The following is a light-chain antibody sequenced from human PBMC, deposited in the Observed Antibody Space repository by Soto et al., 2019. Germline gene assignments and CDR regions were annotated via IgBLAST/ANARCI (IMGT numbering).Light chain of an antibody. V-gene: IGKV3-15*01. J-gene: IGKJ1*01. Sequence: EIVMTQSPATLSVSPGERATLSCRASQSVSSNLAWYQQKPGQAPRLLIYGASTRATGIPARFSGSGSGTEFTLTLSSLQSEDFAVYYCQQYKNWPRTFGQGTKVESK. CDR2: GAS. CDR3: QQYKNWPRT. CDR1: QSVSSN.